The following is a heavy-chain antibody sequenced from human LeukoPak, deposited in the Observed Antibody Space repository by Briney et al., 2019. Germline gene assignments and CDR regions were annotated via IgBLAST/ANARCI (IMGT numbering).Heavy chain of an antibody. Sequence: RTSETLSLTCAVYGGSFSGYYWSWIRQPPGKGLEWIGEINHRGSTNYNPSLKSRVTISVDTSKNQFSLKLSSVTAADTAVYYCASLVPASRSDPQGYYYYGMDVWGQGTTVTVSS. V-gene: IGHV4-34*01. J-gene: IGHJ6*02. CDR2: INHRGST. D-gene: IGHD2-2*01. CDR1: GGSFSGYY. CDR3: ASLVPASRSDPQGYYYYGMDV.